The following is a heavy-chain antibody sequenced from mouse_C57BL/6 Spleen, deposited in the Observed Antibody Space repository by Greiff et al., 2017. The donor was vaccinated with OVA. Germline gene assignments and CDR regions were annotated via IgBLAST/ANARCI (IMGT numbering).Heavy chain of an antibody. D-gene: IGHD2-3*01. V-gene: IGHV5-9-1*02. CDR1: GFTFSSYA. CDR3: TRGDLDGYYWYFDV. J-gene: IGHJ1*03. Sequence: EVKLVESGEGLVKPGGSLKLSCAASGFTFSSYAMSWVRQTPEKRLEWVAYISSGGEYIYYADTVKGRFTISRDNARNTLYLQMSSRKSEDTAMYYCTRGDLDGYYWYFDVWGTGTTVTVSS. CDR2: ISSGGEYI.